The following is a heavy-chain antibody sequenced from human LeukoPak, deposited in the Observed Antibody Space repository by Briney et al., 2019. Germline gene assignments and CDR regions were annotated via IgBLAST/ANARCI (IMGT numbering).Heavy chain of an antibody. CDR3: AKRAFCSSTTCYSFDC. D-gene: IGHD2-2*02. CDR2: ISVSGVST. CDR1: GFTFSTYA. J-gene: IGHJ4*02. Sequence: GGSLRLSCAASGFTFSTYAMSWVRQAPGKGLEWVSAISVSGVSTYYADSVKGRFTISRDNSKNTMYLQMNSLRAEDTAVYYCAKRAFCSSTTCYSFDCWGQGTLVTVSP. V-gene: IGHV3-23*01.